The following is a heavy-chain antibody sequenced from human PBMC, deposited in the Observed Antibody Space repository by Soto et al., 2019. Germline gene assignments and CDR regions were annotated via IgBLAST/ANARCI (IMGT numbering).Heavy chain of an antibody. J-gene: IGHJ6*02. D-gene: IGHD5-12*01. V-gene: IGHV1-2*02. CDR2: INPNSGGT. Sequence: ASVKVYCKASGYTFTGYYMHWVRQPPGQGLEWMGWINPNSGGTNYAQKFQGRVTMTRDTSISTAYMELSRLRSDDTAVYYCARDQGHIYSGYDFPNYYYGMDVWGQGTTVTVSS. CDR1: GYTFTGYY. CDR3: ARDQGHIYSGYDFPNYYYGMDV.